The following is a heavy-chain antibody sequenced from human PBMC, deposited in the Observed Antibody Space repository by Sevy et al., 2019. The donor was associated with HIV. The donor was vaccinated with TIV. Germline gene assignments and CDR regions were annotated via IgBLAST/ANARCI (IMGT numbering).Heavy chain of an antibody. J-gene: IGHJ6*03. CDR2: IRYDGSNK. CDR3: AKVYYYDSSGYALPAQNYYYYMDV. D-gene: IGHD3-22*01. CDR1: GFTFSSYG. Sequence: WGSLRLSCAASGFTFSSYGMHWVRQAPGKGLEWVAFIRYDGSNKYYADSVKGRFTISRDNSKNTLYLQMNSQRAEDTAVYYCAKVYYYDSSGYALPAQNYYYYMDVWGKGTTVTVSS. V-gene: IGHV3-30*02.